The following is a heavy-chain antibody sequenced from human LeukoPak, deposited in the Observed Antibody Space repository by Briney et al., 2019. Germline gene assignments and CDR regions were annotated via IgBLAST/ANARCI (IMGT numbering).Heavy chain of an antibody. J-gene: IGHJ2*01. CDR3: ARPNSSGWSSYWYFDL. CDR1: GGPISSYY. CDR2: IYYSGST. V-gene: IGHV4-59*01. D-gene: IGHD6-19*01. Sequence: PSETLSLTCTVSGGPISSYYWSWIRQPPGKGLEWIGYIYYSGSTNYNPSLKSRVTISVDTSKNQFSLKLSSVTAADTAVYYCARPNSSGWSSYWYFDLWGRGTLVTVSS.